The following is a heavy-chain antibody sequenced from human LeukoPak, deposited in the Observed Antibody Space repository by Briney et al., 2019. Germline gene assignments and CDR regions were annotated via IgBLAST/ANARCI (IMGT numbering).Heavy chain of an antibody. D-gene: IGHD3-22*01. CDR1: GGTFSSYA. CDR3: ARVDSSGYNFDY. CDR2: IIPIFGTA. V-gene: IGHV1-69*06. J-gene: IGHJ4*02. Sequence: GASVKVSCKASGGTFSSYAISWVRQAPGQGLEWMGGIIPIFGTANYAQKFQGRVTITADKSTSTAYMELSSLRSEDTAVYYCARVDSSGYNFDYWGQGTLVTVSS.